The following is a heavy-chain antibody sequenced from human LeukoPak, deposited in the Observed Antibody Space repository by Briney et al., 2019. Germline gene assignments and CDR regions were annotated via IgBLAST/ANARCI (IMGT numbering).Heavy chain of an antibody. CDR3: AKTNGYYDY. Sequence: GGSLRLSRAASVFTFSNYGMSWVRQAPGRGLGWVSSISGSGDNTYYADSVKGRSAISRDNSKNTLYLQMDSLRVEDTAVYHCAKTNGYYDYWGRGTLVTVFS. CDR2: ISGSGDNT. D-gene: IGHD3-22*01. V-gene: IGHV3-23*01. CDR1: VFTFSNYG. J-gene: IGHJ4*02.